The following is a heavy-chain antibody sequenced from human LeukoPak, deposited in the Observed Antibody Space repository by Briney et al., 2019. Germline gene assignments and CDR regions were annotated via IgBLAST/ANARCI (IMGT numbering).Heavy chain of an antibody. CDR1: GYSISSGYY. CDR3: SRRISSGGYSDY. CDR2: INYSGNT. J-gene: IGHJ4*02. V-gene: IGHV4-38-2*01. Sequence: PSETLSLTCAVSGYSISSGYYWGWIRQSPGQGLAWIGSINYSGNTYYNPSLKSRVTMSVDTSKNQFSLKLSSVTAADTAVYYCSRRISSGGYSDYWGQGTLVTVSS. D-gene: IGHD6-19*01.